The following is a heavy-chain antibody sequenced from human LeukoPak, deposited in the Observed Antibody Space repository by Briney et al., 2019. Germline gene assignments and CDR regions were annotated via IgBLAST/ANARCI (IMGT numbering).Heavy chain of an antibody. CDR2: ISSSGSTI. J-gene: IGHJ6*02. CDR3: ARDWYSYGQTYGMDV. V-gene: IGHV3-48*03. D-gene: IGHD5-18*01. CDR1: GFTFSSYE. Sequence: GGSLRLSCAASGFTFSSYEMNWVRQAPGKGLEWVSYISSSGSTIYYADSVKGRLTISRDNAKNSLYLQMNSLRAEDTAVYYCARDWYSYGQTYGMDVWGQGTTVTVSS.